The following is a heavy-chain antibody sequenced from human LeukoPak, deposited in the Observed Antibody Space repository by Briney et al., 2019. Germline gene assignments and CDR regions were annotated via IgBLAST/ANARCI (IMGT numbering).Heavy chain of an antibody. J-gene: IGHJ4*02. CDR2: ISGSGGST. V-gene: IGHV3-23*01. D-gene: IGHD5-18*01. CDR3: AKDPRNSGYSYGYSSH. Sequence: GGSLRLSCAASGFAFSSYDMSWVRQAPGKGLEWVSAISGSGGSTYYADSVKGRFTISRDNSKNTLYLQMNSLRAEDTAVYYCAKDPRNSGYSYGYSSHWGQGTLVTVSS. CDR1: GFAFSSYD.